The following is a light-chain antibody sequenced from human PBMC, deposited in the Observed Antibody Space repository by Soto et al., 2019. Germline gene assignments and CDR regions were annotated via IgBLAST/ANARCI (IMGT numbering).Light chain of an antibody. V-gene: IGLV2-11*01. CDR2: DVN. J-gene: IGLJ3*02. CDR1: SSDVGGYNY. Sequence: QSALTQPRSVSGSPGQSVTISCTGTSSDVGGYNYVSWYQQHPGKAPKLIIYDVNKRPSGVPDRLSGSKSDNTASLTISGLQAEDEADHYCGSCAGSYPEVFGGGTKVTVL. CDR3: GSCAGSYPEV.